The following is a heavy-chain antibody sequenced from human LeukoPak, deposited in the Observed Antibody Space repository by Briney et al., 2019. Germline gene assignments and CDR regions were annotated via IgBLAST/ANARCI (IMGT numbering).Heavy chain of an antibody. CDR3: ARSGYWGSSFDY. J-gene: IGHJ4*02. Sequence: GGSLRLSCAASGFTFSSYSMNWVRQAPGKGLEWVSYISSSTRTIYHADSVKGRFTLSRDNAKKSLYLQMNSLRAEDTAVYYCARSGYWGSSFDYWGQGTLVTVSS. D-gene: IGHD7-27*01. CDR2: ISSSTRTI. CDR1: GFTFSSYS. V-gene: IGHV3-48*01.